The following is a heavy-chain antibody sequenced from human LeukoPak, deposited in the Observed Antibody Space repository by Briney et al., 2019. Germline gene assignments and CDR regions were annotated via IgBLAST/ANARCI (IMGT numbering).Heavy chain of an antibody. Sequence: SETLSLTCSVSGSSVNRDSHYWRWIRQPPGKGLEWIGYVFYIGNAKYNPSLESRVTISVDTSKNQFSLNLSSVTAADTAVYYCARGPPGSGGNFIDYWGQGSLVIVSA. D-gene: IGHD4-23*01. J-gene: IGHJ4*02. V-gene: IGHV4-61*01. CDR1: GSSVNRDSHY. CDR3: ARGPPGSGGNFIDY. CDR2: VFYIGNA.